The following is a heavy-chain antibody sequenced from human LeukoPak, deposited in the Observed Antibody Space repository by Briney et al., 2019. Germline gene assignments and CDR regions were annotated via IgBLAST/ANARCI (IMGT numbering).Heavy chain of an antibody. J-gene: IGHJ6*03. V-gene: IGHV4-4*09. Sequence: SETLSLTCTVSGGSISSYYWSWIRQPPGKGLEWIGYIYTSGSTNYNPSLKSRVTISVDTSKNQFSLKLSSVTAADTAVYYCARAYGALRMDVWGKGTTVTVSS. CDR3: ARAYGALRMDV. D-gene: IGHD3-10*01. CDR1: GGSISSYY. CDR2: IYTSGST.